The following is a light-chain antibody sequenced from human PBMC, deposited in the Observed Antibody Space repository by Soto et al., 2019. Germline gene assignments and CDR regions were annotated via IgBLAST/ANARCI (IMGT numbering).Light chain of an antibody. Sequence: DIVMTQSPLSLPVTPGEPASISCRSSHSLLHRNGYNYLDWYLQKPGQSPQLLIYLGSNRASGVPDRFSGSGSGTDFTLKISRVESEDVGVYYCMQTLQTRTFGQGTKVDI. CDR3: MQTLQTRT. CDR2: LGS. V-gene: IGKV2-28*01. CDR1: HSLLHRNGYNY. J-gene: IGKJ1*01.